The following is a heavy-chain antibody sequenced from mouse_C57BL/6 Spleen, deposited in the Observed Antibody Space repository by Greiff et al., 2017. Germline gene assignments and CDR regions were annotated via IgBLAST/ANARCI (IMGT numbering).Heavy chain of an antibody. V-gene: IGHV1-22*01. CDR1: GYTFTDYY. J-gene: IGHJ2*01. Sequence: EVQLQESGPELVKPGASVKMSCKASGYTFTDYYMHWVKQSHGQSLEWIGCINPNNGGTSYTQKFKGKATMTVHKSSSTAYMELSSLTSEDTAVYYCARGSYDSYDYWGQGTTLTVSS. CDR3: ARGSYDSYDY. D-gene: IGHD2-3*01. CDR2: INPNNGGT.